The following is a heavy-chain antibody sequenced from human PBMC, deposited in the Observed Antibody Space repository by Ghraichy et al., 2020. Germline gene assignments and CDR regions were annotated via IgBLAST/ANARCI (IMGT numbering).Heavy chain of an antibody. V-gene: IGHV1-18*01. CDR3: ARDRRSYDFWSGYYIGPGPDAFDI. Sequence: ASVKVSCKASGYTFTSYGISWVRQAPGQGLEWMGWISAYNGNTNYAQKLQGRVTMTTDTSTSTAYMELRSLRSDDTAVYYCARDRRSYDFWSGYYIGPGPDAFDIWGQGTMVTVSS. CDR2: ISAYNGNT. CDR1: GYTFTSYG. J-gene: IGHJ3*02. D-gene: IGHD3-3*01.